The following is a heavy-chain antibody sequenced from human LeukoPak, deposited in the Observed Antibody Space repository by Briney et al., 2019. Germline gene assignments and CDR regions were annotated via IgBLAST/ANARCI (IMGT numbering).Heavy chain of an antibody. V-gene: IGHV4-34*01. Sequence: PSETLSLTCAIYGVPFSGYYWSWIRQPPKKGLEWIGEINHSGSTSYNPSLKSRVTISGDASKNQFSLKLSSVTAADTAVYYCARLDMIVVPYDSHFDYWGQGTLVTVSS. J-gene: IGHJ4*02. CDR2: INHSGST. D-gene: IGHD3-22*01. CDR3: ARLDMIVVPYDSHFDY. CDR1: GVPFSGYY.